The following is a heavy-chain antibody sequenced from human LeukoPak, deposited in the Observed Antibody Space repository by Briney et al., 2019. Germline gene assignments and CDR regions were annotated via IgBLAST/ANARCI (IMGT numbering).Heavy chain of an antibody. CDR1: GYTFTSYD. CDR3: ARDYYDSSGTIYYYYYYMDV. CDR2: MNPNSGNT. Sequence: ASVKVSCKASGYTFTSYDINWVRQATGQGLEWMGWMNPNSGNTGYAQKFQGRVTMTRNTSISTAYMELSSLRSEDTAVYYCARDYYDSSGTIYYYYYYMDVWGKGTTVTVSS. V-gene: IGHV1-8*01. D-gene: IGHD3-22*01. J-gene: IGHJ6*03.